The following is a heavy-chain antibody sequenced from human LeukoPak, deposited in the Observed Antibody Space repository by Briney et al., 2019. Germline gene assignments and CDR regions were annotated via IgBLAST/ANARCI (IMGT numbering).Heavy chain of an antibody. J-gene: IGHJ6*03. CDR3: TTADLGYSSSWYGSYYYYYMDV. CDR1: GFTFSNAW. Sequence: GGSLRLSCAASGFTFSNAWMSWVRQAPGKGLEWVGRIKSKTDGGTTDYAAPVKGRFTISRDDSKNTLYLQMNSLKTEDTAVYYCTTADLGYSSSWYGSYYYYYMDVWGKGTTVTISS. CDR2: IKSKTDGGTT. D-gene: IGHD6-13*01. V-gene: IGHV3-15*01.